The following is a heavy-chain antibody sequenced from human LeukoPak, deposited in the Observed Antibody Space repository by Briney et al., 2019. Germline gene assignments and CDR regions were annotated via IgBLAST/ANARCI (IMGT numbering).Heavy chain of an antibody. CDR2: ISGSGVST. Sequence: PGGSLRLSCAASGFTFSSYAMSWVRQAPGKGLEWVSGISGSGVSTFYADSVKGRFTISRDNSKNTLYLQMNSLRAEDAALYYCAKYGDSSAYRAFDVWGQGTMVTVSS. D-gene: IGHD3-22*01. CDR3: AKYGDSSAYRAFDV. J-gene: IGHJ3*01. V-gene: IGHV3-23*01. CDR1: GFTFSSYA.